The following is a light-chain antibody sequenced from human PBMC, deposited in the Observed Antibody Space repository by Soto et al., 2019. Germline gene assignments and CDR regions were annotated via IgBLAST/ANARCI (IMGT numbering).Light chain of an antibody. J-gene: IGKJ3*01. Sequence: DIQLTQSPSFLSASVGDRVTITCRASQDIRSYLAWYQQRPGKAPELLIYGASTLRPGGASRFSGSGSGTEFTLTISSLQPEDFATYFCQQLNTFPPFFTFGPGPKVDIK. CDR1: QDIRSY. V-gene: IGKV1-9*01. CDR3: QQLNTFPPFFT. CDR2: GAS.